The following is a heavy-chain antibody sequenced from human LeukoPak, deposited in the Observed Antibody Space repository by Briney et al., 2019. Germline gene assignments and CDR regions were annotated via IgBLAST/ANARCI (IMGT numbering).Heavy chain of an antibody. V-gene: IGHV4-59*12. CDR2: IYYSGST. CDR3: ARAATRYYYDSSGYPWWFDY. J-gene: IGHJ4*02. D-gene: IGHD3-22*01. CDR1: GGSISSYY. Sequence: SETLSLTCTVSGGSISSYYWSWIRQPPGKGLEWIGYIYYSGSTNYNPSLKSRVTISVDRSKNQFSLKLSSVTAADTAVYYCARAATRYYYDSSGYPWWFDYWGQGTLVTVSS.